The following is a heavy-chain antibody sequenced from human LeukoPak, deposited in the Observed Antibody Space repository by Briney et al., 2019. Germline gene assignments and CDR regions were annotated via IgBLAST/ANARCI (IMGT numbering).Heavy chain of an antibody. D-gene: IGHD3-10*01. V-gene: IGHV3-48*03. Sequence: PGGSLRLSCAASGFTFSSYEMNWVRQAPGKGLEWVSYISSSGSTIYYADSVKGRFTISRDNAKNSLYLQMNSLRAEDTAVYYCARDQGFYGSGTYFDYWGQGTLVTVSS. CDR1: GFTFSSYE. CDR2: ISSSGSTI. CDR3: ARDQGFYGSGTYFDY. J-gene: IGHJ4*02.